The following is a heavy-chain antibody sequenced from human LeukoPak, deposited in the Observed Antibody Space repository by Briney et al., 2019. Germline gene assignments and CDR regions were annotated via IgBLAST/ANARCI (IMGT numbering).Heavy chain of an antibody. D-gene: IGHD3-10*01. CDR1: GGSISSYY. CDR3: ARPNVRHFAYYGSGRYYYYMDV. V-gene: IGHV4-59*12. Sequence: PSETLSLTCTVSGGSISSYYWSWTRQPPGKGLEWIGYIYYSGSTNYNPSLKSRVTISVDTSKNQFSLKLSSVTAADTAVYYCARPNVRHFAYYGSGRYYYYMDVWGKGTTVTISS. CDR2: IYYSGST. J-gene: IGHJ6*03.